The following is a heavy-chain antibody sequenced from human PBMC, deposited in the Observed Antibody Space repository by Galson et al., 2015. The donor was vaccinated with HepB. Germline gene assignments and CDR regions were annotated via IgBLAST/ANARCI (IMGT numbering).Heavy chain of an antibody. CDR1: GFTFSSYS. Sequence: SLRLSYAASGFTFSSYSMSWVRQAPGKGLEWVSAISGSGGSTYYADSVKGRFTISRDNSKNTLYLQMNSLRAEDTAVYYCAKEIRDSSGMYRYFDLWGRGTLVTVSS. V-gene: IGHV3-23*01. D-gene: IGHD3-22*01. J-gene: IGHJ2*01. CDR3: AKEIRDSSGMYRYFDL. CDR2: ISGSGGST.